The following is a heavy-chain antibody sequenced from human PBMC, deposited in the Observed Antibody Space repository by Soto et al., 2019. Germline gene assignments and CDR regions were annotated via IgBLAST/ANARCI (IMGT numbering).Heavy chain of an antibody. Sequence: GGALRLSCAASGFTFSSYNMNWVHQAPGKGLEWVAVISYNGSNKYYADSMRGRFTISRDNSKNTLYLQMNSLRAEDTAVYYCARELRSYSSGWYFDYWGQGTLVPVSS. CDR2: ISYNGSNK. J-gene: IGHJ4*02. CDR1: GFTFSSYN. V-gene: IGHV3-30-3*01. D-gene: IGHD6-19*01. CDR3: ARELRSYSSGWYFDY.